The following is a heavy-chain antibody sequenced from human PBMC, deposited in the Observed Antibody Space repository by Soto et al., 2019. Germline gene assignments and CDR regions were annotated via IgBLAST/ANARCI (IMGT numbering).Heavy chain of an antibody. CDR3: ARGGHCTDGVCSALDY. V-gene: IGHV4-59*08. Sequence: QVQLQESGPGLGKPSETLSLTCTVSGGSISTYYWSWIRQPPGKGLEWIGYIYYSGTASYNPSLKSRVTISLDTSKNQFSLKLSSVTAADTAVYYCARGGHCTDGVCSALDYWGQGTLVTVSS. J-gene: IGHJ4*02. CDR2: IYYSGTA. D-gene: IGHD2-8*01. CDR1: GGSISTYY.